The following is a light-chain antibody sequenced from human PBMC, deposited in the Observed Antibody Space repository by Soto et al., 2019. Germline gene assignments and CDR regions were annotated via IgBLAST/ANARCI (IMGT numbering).Light chain of an antibody. J-gene: IGKJ5*01. CDR3: QQYKSYPIT. V-gene: IGKV1-5*03. CDR1: QDMNTY. CDR2: KAS. Sequence: IQLTQSPPFLSTSVGDTVTISYRASQDMNTYIAWYQQKPGKAPKLLIYKASSLESGVPSRVSGSGSGTEFTLTISSLQPDDFATYYCQQYKSYPITFGQGTRLEIK.